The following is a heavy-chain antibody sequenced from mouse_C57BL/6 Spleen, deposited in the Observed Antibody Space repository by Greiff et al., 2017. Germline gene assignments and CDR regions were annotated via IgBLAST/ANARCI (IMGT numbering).Heavy chain of an antibody. D-gene: IGHD1-1*01. CDR3: ARGWSTVVATD. CDR1: GYTFTDYY. Sequence: EVQLQQSGPELVNPGASVKISCKASGYTFTDYYMNWVKQSHGKSLEWIGDINPNNGGTSYNQTFKGKATLTVDKSSSTAYMELRSLTSEDSAVYYCARGWSTVVATDWGQGTLVTVSA. J-gene: IGHJ3*01. V-gene: IGHV1-26*01. CDR2: INPNNGGT.